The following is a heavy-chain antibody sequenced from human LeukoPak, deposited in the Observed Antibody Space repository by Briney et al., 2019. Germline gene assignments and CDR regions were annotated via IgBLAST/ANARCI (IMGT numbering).Heavy chain of an antibody. Sequence: PGGSLRLSCAASGFSFSDYYMSWFRQAPGKGLEWVSYISSGGSSIYYADSVKGRFTISRDNAKNSLYLQMNSLRAEDTAVYYCARECGGDCHLGAFDIWGQGTMVTVSS. J-gene: IGHJ3*02. D-gene: IGHD2-21*02. CDR3: ARECGGDCHLGAFDI. V-gene: IGHV3-11*01. CDR1: GFSFSDYY. CDR2: ISSGGSSI.